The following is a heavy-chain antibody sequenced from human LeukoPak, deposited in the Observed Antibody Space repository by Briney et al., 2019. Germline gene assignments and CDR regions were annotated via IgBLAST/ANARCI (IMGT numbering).Heavy chain of an antibody. CDR1: GGSISSYY. J-gene: IGHJ5*02. CDR2: IYYSGST. V-gene: IGHV4-59*12. CDR3: ARGGKQPSRNNWFDP. Sequence: SETLSLTCTVSGGSISSYYWSWIRQPPGKGLEWIGYIYYSGSTNYNPSLKSRVTISVDRSKNQFSLKLSSVTAADTAVYYCARGGKQPSRNNWFDPWGQGTLVTVSS. D-gene: IGHD6-13*01.